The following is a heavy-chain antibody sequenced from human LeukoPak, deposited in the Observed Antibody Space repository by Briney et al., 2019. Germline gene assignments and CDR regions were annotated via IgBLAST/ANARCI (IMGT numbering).Heavy chain of an antibody. V-gene: IGHV1-46*01. CDR1: GYTFTSYY. CDR2: INPSGGST. D-gene: IGHD4-17*01. J-gene: IGHJ5*02. CDR3: AREGFYDYGDPGGWFDP. Sequence: ASVKVSCKASGYTFTSYYMHWVRQAPGQGLEWMGIINPSGGSTSYAQKFQGRVTMTRDMSTSTVYMELSSLRSEDTAVYYCAREGFYDYGDPGGWFDPWGKGTLVTVSS.